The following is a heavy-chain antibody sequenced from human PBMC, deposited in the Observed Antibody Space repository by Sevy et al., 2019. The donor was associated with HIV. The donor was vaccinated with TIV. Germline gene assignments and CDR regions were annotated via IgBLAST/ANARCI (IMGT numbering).Heavy chain of an antibody. J-gene: IGHJ4*02. CDR2: MNPNSGNT. CDR1: GYTFTSYD. Sequence: ASVKVSCKASGYTFTSYDINWVRQATGQGLEWMGWMNPNSGNTGYAQKFQGRVTITRNTSISTAYMELSSLRSEDTAVYHCARDGDYSNYIKRYDYWGQGTLVTVSS. CDR3: ARDGDYSNYIKRYDY. V-gene: IGHV1-8*03. D-gene: IGHD4-4*01.